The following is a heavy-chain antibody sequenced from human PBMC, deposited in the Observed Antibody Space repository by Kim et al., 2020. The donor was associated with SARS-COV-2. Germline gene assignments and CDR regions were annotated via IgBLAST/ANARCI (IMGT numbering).Heavy chain of an antibody. Sequence: ASVKVSCKASGYTFTSYYMHWVRQAPGQGLEWMGLINPSAGGTNYAQKFQGRVTMTRDTSTSTVYMELSSLRSEDTAVYYCARVVTVAYSRGWFDSWGQGTLVTVSS. V-gene: IGHV1-46*01. J-gene: IGHJ5*01. CDR3: ARVVTVAYSRGWFDS. D-gene: IGHD6-13*01. CDR2: INPSAGGT. CDR1: GYTFTSYY.